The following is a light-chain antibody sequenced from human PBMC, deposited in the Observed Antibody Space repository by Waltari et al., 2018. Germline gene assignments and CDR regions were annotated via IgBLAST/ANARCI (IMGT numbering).Light chain of an antibody. CDR2: GAS. J-gene: IGKJ1*01. V-gene: IGKV1-16*01. Sequence: DIQMTQSPSSLSAFVGDRVTISCRASQGIRNSVDWFQQKPGKAPNALMYGASTLHRGVPSRFRVRGFGTDVTLTSSGLQPEDFATYYCLQYDSYPRTFGQGTKVEIK. CDR3: LQYDSYPRT. CDR1: QGIRNS.